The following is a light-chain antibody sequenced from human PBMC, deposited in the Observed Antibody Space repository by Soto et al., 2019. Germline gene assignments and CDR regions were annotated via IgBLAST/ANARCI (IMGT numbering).Light chain of an antibody. CDR3: QHYNNWSWP. Sequence: EIVMTQSPPTLSVSPGERATLSCRASQSVGSKLAWYQQKPGQAPRVLIYGTSKRAAGIPDRFSGSGSGTEFTLTISSLQSEDFAVYYCQHYNNWSWPFGQGTKVAIK. CDR1: QSVGSK. CDR2: GTS. V-gene: IGKV3D-15*01. J-gene: IGKJ1*01.